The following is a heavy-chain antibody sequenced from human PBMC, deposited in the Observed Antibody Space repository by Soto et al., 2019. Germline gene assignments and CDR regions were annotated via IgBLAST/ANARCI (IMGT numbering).Heavy chain of an antibody. CDR3: ARGALDP. V-gene: IGHV3-33*01. CDR1: GFTFSSHG. Sequence: GGSLRLSCAASGFTFSSHGMHWVRQGPDKGLEWVAVIWFDGSNKYYSDSVKGRFTISRDNSKNMLYLQMNSLRVEDTAVYYCARGALDPWGQGTLVTVSS. CDR2: IWFDGSNK. J-gene: IGHJ5*02.